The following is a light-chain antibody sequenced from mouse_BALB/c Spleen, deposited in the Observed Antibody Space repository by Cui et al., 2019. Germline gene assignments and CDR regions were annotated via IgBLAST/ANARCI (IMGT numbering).Light chain of an antibody. CDR1: SSVSSSY. CDR3: QQWSGYPFT. V-gene: IGKV4-58*01. J-gene: IGKJ5*01. Sequence: ENVLTQSPAIMAACLGQKVTMTCSASSSVSSSYLHWYQQKSGASPKPMIHRTSNLASGVPARFSGSGSGTSYSLTISSVEAEDDATYYCQQWSGYPFTFGAGTKLELK. CDR2: RTS.